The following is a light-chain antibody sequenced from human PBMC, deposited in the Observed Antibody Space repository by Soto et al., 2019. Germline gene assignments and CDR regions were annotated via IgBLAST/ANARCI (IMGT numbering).Light chain of an antibody. V-gene: IGKV1-27*01. CDR2: DAS. CDR1: QDISYY. J-gene: IGKJ1*01. CDR3: QLYGSSSSWT. Sequence: DIQMTQSPSSLSASVGDRVTITCRANQDISYYLAWYQQKQGKVPRLLIHDASSRATGIPDRFSGSGSGTDFTLTISRLEPEDFAIYYCQLYGSSSSWTFGQGTKVDIK.